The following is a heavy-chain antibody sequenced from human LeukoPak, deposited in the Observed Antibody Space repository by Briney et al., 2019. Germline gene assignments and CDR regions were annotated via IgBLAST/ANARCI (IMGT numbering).Heavy chain of an antibody. D-gene: IGHD5-24*01. CDR1: GFTFSTYA. V-gene: IGHV3-30-3*01. CDR3: ARDYNSIHTFDI. J-gene: IGHJ3*02. CDR2: ISFDGNNK. Sequence: PGGSLRLSCAASGFTFSTYAIHWVRQAPGKGLEWVSVISFDGNNKYYADSVKDRFTISRDNSKNTLSLQMNSLKTEDTAVYYCARDYNSIHTFDIWGQGTMVTVSS.